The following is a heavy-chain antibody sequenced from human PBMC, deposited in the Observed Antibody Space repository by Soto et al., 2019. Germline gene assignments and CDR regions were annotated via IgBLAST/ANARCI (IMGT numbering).Heavy chain of an antibody. J-gene: IGHJ4*02. D-gene: IGHD3-9*01. V-gene: IGHV3-23*01. Sequence: EVQVLESGGGLVQPGGSLRLSCAASGFTFSIFPMTWVRQAPGRGLEWVSAISRRGDAIYYADSVRGRFTISRDNSKNTLYLQTNSLRAEDTAIYYCASHYDIPTGALAYFDFWGQGSLVTVSS. CDR2: ISRRGDAI. CDR1: GFTFSIFP. CDR3: ASHYDIPTGALAYFDF.